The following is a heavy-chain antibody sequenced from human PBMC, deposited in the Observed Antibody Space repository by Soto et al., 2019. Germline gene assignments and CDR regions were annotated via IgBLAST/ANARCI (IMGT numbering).Heavy chain of an antibody. V-gene: IGHV4-59*08. J-gene: IGHJ5*02. CDR1: GGSISSYY. CDR3: ARTYQLQRNRFDP. CDR2: IYYSGST. Sequence: SETLSLTCTVSGGSISSYYWSWIRQPPGKGLEWSGYIYYSGSTNYNPSLKSRVTIPVDTSKNHFPLQLSSGTPAAPAVYYCARTYQLQRNRFDPWGQRTLVTVSS. D-gene: IGHD2-2*01.